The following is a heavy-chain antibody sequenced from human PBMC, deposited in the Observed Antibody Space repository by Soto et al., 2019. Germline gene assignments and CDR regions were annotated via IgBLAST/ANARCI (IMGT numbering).Heavy chain of an antibody. CDR3: AHKQADTWLFDY. J-gene: IGHJ4*02. Sequence: QITLKESGPTLVKPTQTLTLTCTFSGFSLTTGGVGVGWIRQPPGKAPEWLALIYGDDDKRFRSSLKNRLSITRDTSRNEVVLKMTNMDPVDTSTFFCAHKQADTWLFDYWGQGILVTVSP. CDR1: GFSLTTGGVG. CDR2: IYGDDDK. D-gene: IGHD5-12*01. V-gene: IGHV2-5*02.